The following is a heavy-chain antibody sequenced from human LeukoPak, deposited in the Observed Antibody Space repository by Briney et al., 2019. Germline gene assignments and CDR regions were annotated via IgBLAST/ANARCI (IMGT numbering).Heavy chain of an antibody. D-gene: IGHD4-17*01. CDR3: ALVTTGGY. CDR1: GFTFRSYG. J-gene: IGHJ4*02. V-gene: IGHV3-23*01. Sequence: GGSLKLSCAASGFTFRSYGMHWVRQAPGKGLEWVSAISGSGGSTYYADSVKGRFTISRDNSKNTLYLQMNSLRAEDTAVYYCALVTTGGYWGQGTLVTVSS. CDR2: ISGSGGST.